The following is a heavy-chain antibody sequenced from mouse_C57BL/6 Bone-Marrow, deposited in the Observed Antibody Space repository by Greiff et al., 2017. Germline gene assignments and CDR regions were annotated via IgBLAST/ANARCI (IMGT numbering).Heavy chain of an antibody. CDR1: GYTFTNYT. J-gene: IGHJ1*03. D-gene: IGHD2-10*01. V-gene: IGHV1-4*01. Sequence: VQLLQSGAELARPGASVKMSCKASGYTFTNYTMHWVKQRPGQGLEWIGYINPSSGYTKYNQKFKDKATLTADKSSNTAYMQLSNLTSEDSAVEYYAKPTELAWYFDVWGTGTTVTVSS. CDR3: AKPTELAWYFDV. CDR2: INPSSGYT.